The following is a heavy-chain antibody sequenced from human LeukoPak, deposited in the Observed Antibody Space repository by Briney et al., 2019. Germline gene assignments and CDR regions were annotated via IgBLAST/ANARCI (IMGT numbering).Heavy chain of an antibody. CDR3: ARAQVFGVVLFFDY. J-gene: IGHJ4*02. CDR2: IYYSGST. Sequence: SETPSLTCTVSGGSISSHYWSWIRQPPGKGLEWIGYIYYSGSTNYNPSLKSRVTISVDTSKNQFSLKLSSVTAADTAVYYCARAQVFGVVLFFDYWGQGTLVTVSS. D-gene: IGHD3-3*01. V-gene: IGHV4-59*11. CDR1: GGSISSHY.